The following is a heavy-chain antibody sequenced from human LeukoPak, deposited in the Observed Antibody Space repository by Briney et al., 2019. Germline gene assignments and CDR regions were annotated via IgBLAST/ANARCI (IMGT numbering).Heavy chain of an antibody. V-gene: IGHV3-21*01. J-gene: IGHJ5*02. D-gene: IGHD2-15*01. CDR3: AGVAGECSGGSCYVINWFDP. Sequence: GGSLRLSCAASGFTFSSYSMNWVRQAPGKGLEWVSSISSSSSYIYYADSVKGRFTISRDNAKNSLYLQMNSLRAEDTAVYYCAGVAGECSGGSCYVINWFDPWGQGTLVTVSS. CDR2: ISSSSSYI. CDR1: GFTFSSYS.